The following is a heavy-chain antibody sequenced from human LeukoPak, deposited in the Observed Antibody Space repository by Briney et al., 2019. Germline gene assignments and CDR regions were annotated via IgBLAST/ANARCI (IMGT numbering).Heavy chain of an antibody. CDR3: AKDAPDIVVVPAAVSGMDV. V-gene: IGHV3-30*18. CDR2: ISYDGSNK. Sequence: GRSLRLSCAASGFTFSSYGTHWVRQAPGKGLEWVAVISYDGSNKYYADSVKGRFTISRDNSKNTLYLQMNSLRAEDTAVYYCAKDAPDIVVVPAAVSGMDVWGKGTTVTVSS. J-gene: IGHJ6*04. CDR1: GFTFSSYG. D-gene: IGHD2-2*01.